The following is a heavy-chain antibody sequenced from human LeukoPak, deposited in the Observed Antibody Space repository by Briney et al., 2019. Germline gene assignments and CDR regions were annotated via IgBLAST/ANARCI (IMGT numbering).Heavy chain of an antibody. Sequence: SETLSLTCTVSGGSINSYYWSWIRQTPGMGLEWIGYIFSSGSTNYNPSLKSRVSMSLDTSRNQFSLNLTSVTAADTATYYCARETMLAGFASGLGFNYWGQGILVIVSS. CDR3: ARETMLAGFASGLGFNY. J-gene: IGHJ4*02. V-gene: IGHV4-59*01. CDR1: GGSINSYY. D-gene: IGHD6-19*01. CDR2: IFSSGST.